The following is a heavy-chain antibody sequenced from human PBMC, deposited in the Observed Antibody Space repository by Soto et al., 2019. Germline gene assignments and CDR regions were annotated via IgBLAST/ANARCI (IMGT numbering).Heavy chain of an antibody. Sequence: GASVKVSFKASGYTFTSYGISWVRQAPGQGLELMGWIIAFNGNTNYAQKFQGRVTITADASTSTAYMELSSLRSEDTAVYYCARDPSVIAAAGKYYYSGMDVWGQGTTVTVSS. D-gene: IGHD6-13*01. J-gene: IGHJ6*02. CDR3: ARDPSVIAAAGKYYYSGMDV. V-gene: IGHV1-18*01. CDR2: IIAFNGNT. CDR1: GYTFTSYG.